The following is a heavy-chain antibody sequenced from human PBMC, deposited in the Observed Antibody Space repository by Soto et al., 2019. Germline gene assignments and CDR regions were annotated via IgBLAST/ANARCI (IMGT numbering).Heavy chain of an antibody. CDR1: GGTFSSYA. CDR2: IIPIFGTA. D-gene: IGHD2-21*02. Sequence: QVQLVQSGAEVKKPGSSVKVSCKASGGTFSSYAISWVRQAPGQGLEWMGGIIPIFGTASYAQKFQGRVTSSADESTSTVYMELSSLRSEDAAVYYCARERTTVVTWYFDLWGRGTLVTVSS. J-gene: IGHJ2*01. CDR3: ARERTTVVTWYFDL. V-gene: IGHV1-69*01.